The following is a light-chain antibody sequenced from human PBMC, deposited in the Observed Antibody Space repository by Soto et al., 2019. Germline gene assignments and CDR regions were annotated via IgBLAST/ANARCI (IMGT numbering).Light chain of an antibody. CDR3: QQYNNWRT. CDR2: DAS. Sequence: EIVMTDSPATLSVSPGERASRSCRASQSVSSNVAWYHQKPGRAPRLLIFDASTRATGIPARFTGSGSGTEFTLTISSLQSEDFAVYYCQQYNNWRTFGQGTKVDIK. J-gene: IGKJ1*01. V-gene: IGKV3-15*01. CDR1: QSVSSN.